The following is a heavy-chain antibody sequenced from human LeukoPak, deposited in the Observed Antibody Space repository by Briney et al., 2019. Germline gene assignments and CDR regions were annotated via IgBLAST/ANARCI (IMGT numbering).Heavy chain of an antibody. CDR3: ARQDGESGSGSYYPYLDF. J-gene: IGHJ4*02. Sequence: SETLSLTCAVYGGSFSGYYWSWIRQPPGKGLEWIGEINHSGSTNSNPSLKSRVTISVDASKNQFSLKLSSVTAADTAVYYCARQDGESGSGSYYPYLDFWGQGARVTVSS. D-gene: IGHD3-10*01. CDR1: GGSFSGYY. V-gene: IGHV4-34*01. CDR2: INHSGST.